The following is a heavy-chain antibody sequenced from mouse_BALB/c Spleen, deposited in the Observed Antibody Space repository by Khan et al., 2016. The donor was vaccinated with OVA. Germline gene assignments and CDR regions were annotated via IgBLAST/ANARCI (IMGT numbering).Heavy chain of an antibody. Sequence: EVQLQQSRPELVKPGASMKISCKASGYSFTDYTMNWVKQSHGKNLEWIGLINPYNGFTTYNQKFKGKATLTVHKSSSTAYMELLSLTSEDSAVYYGARGNYNGSNSWFAYWGQGTLVTVSA. V-gene: IGHV1-18*01. J-gene: IGHJ3*01. CDR3: ARGNYNGSNSWFAY. D-gene: IGHD1-1*01. CDR2: INPYNGFT. CDR1: GYSFTDYT.